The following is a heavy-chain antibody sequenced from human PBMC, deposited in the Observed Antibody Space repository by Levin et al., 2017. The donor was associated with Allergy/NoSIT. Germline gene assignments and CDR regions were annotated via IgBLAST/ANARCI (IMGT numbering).Heavy chain of an antibody. Sequence: EASVKVSCKGSGYSFTNYWITWVRQVPGKGLEWIGRIDPSDSYTDYSPSFQGHVTISGDKSISTAYLQWTSLKASDAAIYYCARHYGGNSFRFRAFDIWGQGTMVTVPS. CDR2: IDPSDSYT. J-gene: IGHJ3*02. CDR3: ARHYGGNSFRFRAFDI. D-gene: IGHD4-23*01. V-gene: IGHV5-10-1*01. CDR1: GYSFTNYW.